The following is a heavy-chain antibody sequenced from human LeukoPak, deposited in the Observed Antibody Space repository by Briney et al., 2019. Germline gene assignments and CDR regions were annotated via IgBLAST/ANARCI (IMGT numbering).Heavy chain of an antibody. V-gene: IGHV1-2*02. Sequence: ASVKVSCKASGYTFTGYYMHWVRQAPGQGLEWMGWINPNSGGTNYAQKFQGRVTMTRDTSISTAYMELSRLRSDDTAVYYCARGAVWALWGNVYYFDYWGQGTLVTVSS. D-gene: IGHD3-16*01. CDR3: ARGAVWALWGNVYYFDY. CDR1: GYTFTGYY. CDR2: INPNSGGT. J-gene: IGHJ4*02.